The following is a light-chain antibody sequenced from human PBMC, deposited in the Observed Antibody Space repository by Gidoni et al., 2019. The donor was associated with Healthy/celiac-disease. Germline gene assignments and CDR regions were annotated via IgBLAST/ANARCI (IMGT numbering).Light chain of an antibody. V-gene: IGKV1-5*03. Sequence: DTQLPQSPSTLSASVGDSVTITCRASQSISSWLAWYQQKPGKAPKLLIYKASSLESGVPSRFSGSGSGTEFTLTISSLQPDDFATYYCQQYNSYSGTFGQGTKVEIK. CDR1: QSISSW. J-gene: IGKJ1*01. CDR2: KAS. CDR3: QQYNSYSGT.